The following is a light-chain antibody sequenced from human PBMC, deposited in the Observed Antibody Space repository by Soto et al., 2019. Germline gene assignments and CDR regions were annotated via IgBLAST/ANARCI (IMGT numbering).Light chain of an antibody. CDR1: SSDVGGYNY. CDR2: DVS. Sequence: QSVLTQPASVSGSPGQSITISCTGTSSDVGGYNYVSWYQQHPDKAPKLMIYDVSNRPSGVSNHFSGSKSGNTASLTISGLQADGEADYYCSSYSSSSTRVFGTGTKLTVL. CDR3: SSYSSSSTRV. V-gene: IGLV2-14*03. J-gene: IGLJ1*01.